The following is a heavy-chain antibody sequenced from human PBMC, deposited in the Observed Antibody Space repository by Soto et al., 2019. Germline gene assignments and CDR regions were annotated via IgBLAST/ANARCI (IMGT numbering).Heavy chain of an antibody. CDR3: ARAYCSGGSCYITYWFDP. Sequence: QVQLVQSGAEVKKPGSSVKVSCKASGGTFSSYAISWVRQAPGQGLEWMGGIIPIFGTANYAQKFQGRVTITEDDSTSTAYMELSSLRSEDTAVYYCARAYCSGGSCYITYWFDPWGQGTLVTVSS. CDR2: IIPIFGTA. CDR1: GGTFSSYA. J-gene: IGHJ5*02. D-gene: IGHD2-15*01. V-gene: IGHV1-69*12.